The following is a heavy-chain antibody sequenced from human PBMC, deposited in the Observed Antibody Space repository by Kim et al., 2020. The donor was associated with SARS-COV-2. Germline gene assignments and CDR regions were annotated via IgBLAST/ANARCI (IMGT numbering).Heavy chain of an antibody. CDR2: IYYSGST. J-gene: IGHJ6*02. V-gene: IGHV4-31*03. Sequence: SETLSLTCTVSGGSISSGGYYWSWIRQHPGKGLEWIGYIYYSGSTYYNPSLKSRVTISVDTSKNQFSLKLSSVTAADTAVYYCARDRRDYDFWSGYYFQGYYYYGMDVWGQGTTVTVSS. CDR1: GGSISSGGYY. CDR3: ARDRRDYDFWSGYYFQGYYYYGMDV. D-gene: IGHD3-3*01.